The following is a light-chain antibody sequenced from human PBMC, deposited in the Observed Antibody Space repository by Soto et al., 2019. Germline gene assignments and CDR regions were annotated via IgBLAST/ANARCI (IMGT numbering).Light chain of an antibody. J-gene: IGKJ2*01. Sequence: DIQMTQSPSSLSASVGARVTITCWASQGISNYLAWYQQKPGTVPKLLIYAASTLQSGVPSRFSGSGSGTDFTLTISSLQPEDVATYYCQRYNSAPSTFGQGTKLEIK. CDR2: AAS. V-gene: IGKV1-27*01. CDR1: QGISNY. CDR3: QRYNSAPST.